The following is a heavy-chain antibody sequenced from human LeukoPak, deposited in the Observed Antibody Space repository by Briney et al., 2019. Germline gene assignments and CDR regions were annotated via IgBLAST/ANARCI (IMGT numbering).Heavy chain of an antibody. J-gene: IGHJ6*03. D-gene: IGHD2-21*02. CDR1: GFTFSSYE. CDR2: ISSSSSTI. Sequence: GGSLRLSCAASGFTFSSYEMNWVRQAPGKGLEWVSYISSSSSTIYYADSVKGRFTISRDNAKNSLYLQMNSLRAEDTAVYYCARALHYYYYMDVWGKGTTVTVSS. V-gene: IGHV3-48*01. CDR3: ARALHYYYYMDV.